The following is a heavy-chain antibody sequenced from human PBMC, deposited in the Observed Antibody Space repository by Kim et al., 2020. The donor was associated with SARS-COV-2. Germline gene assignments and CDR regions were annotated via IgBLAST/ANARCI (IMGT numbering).Heavy chain of an antibody. CDR3: ARDIGGMVYAITPIGENYYGMDV. CDR2: IIPIFGTA. Sequence: SVKVSCKASGGTFSSYAISWVRQAPGQGLEWMGGIIPIFGTANYAQKFQGRVTITADESTSTAYMELSSLRSEDTAVYYCARDIGGMVYAITPIGENYYGMDVWGQGTTVTVSS. D-gene: IGHD2-8*01. J-gene: IGHJ6*02. CDR1: GGTFSSYA. V-gene: IGHV1-69*13.